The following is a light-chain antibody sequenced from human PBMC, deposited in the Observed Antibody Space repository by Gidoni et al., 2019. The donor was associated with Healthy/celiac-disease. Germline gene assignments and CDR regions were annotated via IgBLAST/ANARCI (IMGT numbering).Light chain of an antibody. Sequence: IQLNQSPSSLSASVGDRVTITCRASQGISSYLAWYQKKPGKAPKLLIYAASTLQSGVPSRFSGSGSGTDFTLTISSLQPEDFATYYCQQLNSYPLTFGGGTKVEIK. CDR1: QGISSY. V-gene: IGKV1-9*01. J-gene: IGKJ4*01. CDR2: AAS. CDR3: QQLNSYPLT.